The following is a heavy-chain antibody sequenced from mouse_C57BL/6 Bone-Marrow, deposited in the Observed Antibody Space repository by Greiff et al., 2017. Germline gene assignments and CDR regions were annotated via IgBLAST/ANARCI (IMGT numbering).Heavy chain of an antibody. Sequence: QVQLKQSGAELVKPGASVKLSCKASGYTFTNYWMHWVKQRPGQGLEWIGMMHPNGGSPDYDEKFTREATLSVDKSSRTAYMELSSLTSEDSAVYYFARSYDYDDYTMDYWGQGTSVTVSS. V-gene: IGHV1-64*01. CDR1: GYTFTNYW. CDR3: ARSYDYDDYTMDY. J-gene: IGHJ4*01. CDR2: MHPNGGSP. D-gene: IGHD2-4*01.